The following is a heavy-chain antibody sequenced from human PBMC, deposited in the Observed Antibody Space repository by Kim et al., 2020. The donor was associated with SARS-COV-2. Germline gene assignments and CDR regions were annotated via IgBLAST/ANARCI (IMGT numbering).Heavy chain of an antibody. D-gene: IGHD5-12*01. V-gene: IGHV3-30*04. J-gene: IGHJ4*02. CDR3: ARASSSGYDYGWHDY. CDR1: GFTFSSYA. Sequence: GGSLRLSCAASGFTFSSYAMHWVRQAPGKGLEWVAVISYDGSNKYYADSVKGRFTISRDNSKNTLYLQMNSLRAEDTAVYYCARASSSGYDYGWHDYWGQGTLVTVSS. CDR2: ISYDGSNK.